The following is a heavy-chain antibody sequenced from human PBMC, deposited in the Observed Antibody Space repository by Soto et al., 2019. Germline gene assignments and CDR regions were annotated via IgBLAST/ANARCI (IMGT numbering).Heavy chain of an antibody. J-gene: IGHJ4*02. D-gene: IGHD2-15*01. CDR1: GGSISSISYF. CDR2: IYFSGNT. V-gene: IGHV4-39*02. CDR3: ARLGRDCSGGSCYPYFDY. Sequence: QLQLQESGPGLVKPSETLYLTCTVSGGSISSISYFWGWVRQPPGKGLEWIGSIYFSGNTYYNPSLKSRVTMSIDTTKNHFSLKLNSVTAADRAVYYCARLGRDCSGGSCYPYFDYWGQGTLVSVSS.